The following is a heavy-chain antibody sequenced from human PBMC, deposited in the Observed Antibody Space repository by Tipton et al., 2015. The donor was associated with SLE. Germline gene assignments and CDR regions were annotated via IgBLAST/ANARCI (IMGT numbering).Heavy chain of an antibody. J-gene: IGHJ6*02. D-gene: IGHD2-15*01. CDR1: GGSISSGGYY. V-gene: IGHV4-31*03. CDR2: IYYSGST. CDR3: ARRGYCSGGNCYSTRYDYDRDV. Sequence: TLSLTCTVSGGSISSGGYYWSWIRQHPGKGLEWIGYIYYSGSTYYNPSLKSRVTISVDTSKNQFSLKLNSVTAADTAVYYCARRGYCSGGNCYSTRYDYDRDVWGQGTTVTVSS.